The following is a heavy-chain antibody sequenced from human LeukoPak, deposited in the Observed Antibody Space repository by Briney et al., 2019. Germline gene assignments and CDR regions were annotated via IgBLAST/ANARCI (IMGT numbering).Heavy chain of an antibody. J-gene: IGHJ5*02. CDR3: ARDRGEHDYGDMDWFDP. CDR2: IYTSGST. D-gene: IGHD4-17*01. CDR1: GCSFSSYY. Sequence: SETLSLTCTVSGCSFSSYYRSWIRQPAGKGLEWIGRIYTSGSTNYNPSLKSRVTMSVDTSKNQFSLKLSSVTAADTAVYYCARDRGEHDYGDMDWFDPWGQGTLVTVSS. V-gene: IGHV4-4*07.